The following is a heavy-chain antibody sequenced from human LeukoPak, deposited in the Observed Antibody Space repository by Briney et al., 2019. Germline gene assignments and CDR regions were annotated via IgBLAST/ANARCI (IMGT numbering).Heavy chain of an antibody. D-gene: IGHD3-3*01. CDR1: GVTFSSYW. Sequence: GGSLRLSCAASGVTFSSYWMSCGREAPGKGLEWRANIKEDEGDKYYVDSVKGRFTISRDNAKTSPYLQMNQLRVEHTAVYYCARAGYTSGYDYWGQGNLVTVS. CDR2: IKEDEGDK. CDR3: ARAGYTSGYDY. J-gene: IGHJ4*02. V-gene: IGHV3-7*01.